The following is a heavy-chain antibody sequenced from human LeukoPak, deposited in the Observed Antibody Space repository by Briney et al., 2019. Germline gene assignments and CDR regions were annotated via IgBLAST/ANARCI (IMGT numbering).Heavy chain of an antibody. CDR2: IIPDSGGT. Sequence: GASVKVSCKASGYTLTEYYIHWVRQPPGQGLEWMGFIIPDSGGTTYQQNFQGRVTMTRDTSISTFYMELSSLRPDDTAVYYCSTEDKYCTGANCGVFWGQGTLVTVSS. D-gene: IGHD2-8*02. J-gene: IGHJ4*02. CDR1: GYTLTEYY. CDR3: STEDKYCTGANCGVF. V-gene: IGHV1-2*02.